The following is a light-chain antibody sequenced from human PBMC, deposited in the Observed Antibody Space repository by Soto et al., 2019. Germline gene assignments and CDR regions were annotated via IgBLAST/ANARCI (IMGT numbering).Light chain of an antibody. CDR1: QSVTNSY. CDR2: GAL. CDR3: QQYGNYGIT. J-gene: IGKJ5*01. V-gene: IGKV3-20*01. Sequence: ETVLTQSPGTLSLSPGERATLSCRASQSVTNSYLAWFQQKPGQAPRLLIFGALSRATGIPDRFSGSGSGTDFTLTISRLEPEDFAVYYCQQYGNYGITFGQGTRLEIK.